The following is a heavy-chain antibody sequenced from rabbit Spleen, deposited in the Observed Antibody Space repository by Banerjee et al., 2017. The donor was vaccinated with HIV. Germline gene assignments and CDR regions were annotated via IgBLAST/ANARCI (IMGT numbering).Heavy chain of an antibody. CDR3: ARGGSNVDYVMDL. V-gene: IGHV1S40*01. Sequence: QSLEESGGDLVKPGASLTLTCAASGFSFSSRYYICWVRQAPGKGLEWISCIAGSSSGFTYSATWAKGRFTCSKTSSTTVTLQMTSLTAADTATYFCARGGSNVDYVMDLWGPGTLVTVS. D-gene: IGHD4-2*01. CDR1: GFSFSSRYY. CDR2: IAGSSSGFT. J-gene: IGHJ6*01.